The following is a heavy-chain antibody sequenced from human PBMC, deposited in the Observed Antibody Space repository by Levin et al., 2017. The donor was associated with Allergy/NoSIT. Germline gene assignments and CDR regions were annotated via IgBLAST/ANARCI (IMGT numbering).Heavy chain of an antibody. J-gene: IGHJ6*03. CDR2: ISYDGSNK. D-gene: IGHD1-1*01. Sequence: GESLKISCAASGFTFSSYGMHWVRQAPGKGLEWVAVISYDGSNKYYADSVKGRFTISRDNSKNTLYLQMNSLRAEDTAVYYCAKPLQMGNGVYYYYYMDVWGKGTTVTVSS. CDR3: AKPLQMGNGVYYYYYMDV. CDR1: GFTFSSYG. V-gene: IGHV3-30*18.